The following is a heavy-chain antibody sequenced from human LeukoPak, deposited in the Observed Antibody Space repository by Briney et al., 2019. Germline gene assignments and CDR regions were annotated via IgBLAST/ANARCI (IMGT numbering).Heavy chain of an antibody. CDR1: GFTFSSYS. CDR2: ISSSSTI. V-gene: IGHV3-48*01. CDR3: AADSSRDYFDY. J-gene: IGHJ4*02. D-gene: IGHD3-22*01. Sequence: GRSLRLPCAASGFTFSSYSMDWVRQAPGKGLEWISYISSSSTIYYADSVKGRLTISRDNPKNTLYLQINSLRSEDTAVYYCAADSSRDYFDYWGQGTLVTVSS.